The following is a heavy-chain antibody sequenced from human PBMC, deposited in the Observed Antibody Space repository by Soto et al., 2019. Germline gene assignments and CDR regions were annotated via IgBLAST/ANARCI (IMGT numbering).Heavy chain of an antibody. Sequence: LSLTCTVSGGSISSYYWSWIRQPPGKGLEWIGYIYYSGSTNYNPSLKSRVTISVDTSKNQFSLKLSSVTAADTAVYYCARQIAAPRPVLGAFDIWGQGTMVTVSS. D-gene: IGHD6-13*01. CDR2: IYYSGST. CDR3: ARQIAAPRPVLGAFDI. CDR1: GGSISSYY. V-gene: IGHV4-59*01. J-gene: IGHJ3*02.